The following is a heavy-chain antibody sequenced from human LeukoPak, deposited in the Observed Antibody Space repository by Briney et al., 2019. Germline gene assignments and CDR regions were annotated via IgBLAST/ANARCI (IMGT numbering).Heavy chain of an antibody. V-gene: IGHV3-23*01. J-gene: IGHJ4*02. CDR3: AKGAPDYDILTGYWHFDY. CDR1: GFTFSSYW. Sequence: QPGGSLRLSCAASGFTFSSYWMHWVRQAPGKGLEWVSAISGSGGSTYYADSVKGRFTISRDNSKNTLYLQMNSLRAEDTAVYYCAKGAPDYDILTGYWHFDYWGQGTLVTVSS. CDR2: ISGSGGST. D-gene: IGHD3-9*01.